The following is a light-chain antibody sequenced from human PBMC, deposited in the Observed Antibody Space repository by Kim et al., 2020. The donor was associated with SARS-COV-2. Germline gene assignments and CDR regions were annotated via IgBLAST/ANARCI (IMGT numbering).Light chain of an antibody. CDR3: NSRDSNDNVV. Sequence: VALGQTVRITCQGDNLRSYYATWYQQKPGQAPIVVIYGKNNRPSGIPDRFSGSSSGNTASLTITGTQAGDEADYYCNSRDSNDNVVFGGGTKLTV. J-gene: IGLJ2*01. CDR1: NLRSYY. CDR2: GKN. V-gene: IGLV3-19*01.